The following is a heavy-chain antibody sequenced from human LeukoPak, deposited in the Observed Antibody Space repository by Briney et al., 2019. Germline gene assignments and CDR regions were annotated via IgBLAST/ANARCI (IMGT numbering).Heavy chain of an antibody. D-gene: IGHD6-19*01. J-gene: IGHJ4*02. CDR3: ARIDLLAGTDY. Sequence: GGSLRLSCAASGFTFSSYSMNWVRQAPGKGLEWVSSISSSSSYIYYADSVKGRFTISRDNAKNSPYLQMNSLRAEDTAVYYCARIDLLAGTDYWGQGTLVTVSS. V-gene: IGHV3-21*01. CDR2: ISSSSSYI. CDR1: GFTFSSYS.